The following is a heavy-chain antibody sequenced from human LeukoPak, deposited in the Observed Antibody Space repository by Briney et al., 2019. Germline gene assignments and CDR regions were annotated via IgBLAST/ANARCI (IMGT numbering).Heavy chain of an antibody. CDR3: ARGHASYSYGFRY. V-gene: IGHV4-34*01. Sequence: PSETLSLTCAVYGGSSSGYYWSWIRQPPGKGLEWIGEINHSGSTNYNPSLKGRVTISVDTSKNQFSLKLSSVTTADTAVYYCARGHASYSYGFRYWGQGTLVTVSS. CDR2: INHSGST. CDR1: GGSSSGYY. J-gene: IGHJ4*02. D-gene: IGHD5-18*01.